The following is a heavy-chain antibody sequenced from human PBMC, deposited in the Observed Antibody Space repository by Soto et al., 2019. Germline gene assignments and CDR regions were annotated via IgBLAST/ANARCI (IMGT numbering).Heavy chain of an antibody. CDR2: IDWDDDK. Sequence: GSGPTLVNPTQTLTLTCTFSGFSLSTSGMCVSWIRQPPGKALEWLARIDWDDDKYYSTSLKTRLTISKDTSKNQVVLTMTSMDPVDTATYYCARIYHNSGYDARDTSAFDYWGQGTLVTVSS. J-gene: IGHJ4*02. CDR3: ARIYHNSGYDARDTSAFDY. CDR1: GFSLSTSGMC. V-gene: IGHV2-70*11. D-gene: IGHD5-12*01.